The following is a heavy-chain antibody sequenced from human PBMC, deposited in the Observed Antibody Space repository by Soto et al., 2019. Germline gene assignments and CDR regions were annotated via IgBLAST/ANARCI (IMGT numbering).Heavy chain of an antibody. CDR2: IYSGGST. J-gene: IGHJ1*01. V-gene: IGHV3-53*01. Sequence: EVQLVESGGGLIQPGGSLRLSCAASGFTVSSNYMSWVRQAPGKGLEWVSVIYSGGSTYYADSVKGRFTISIDNSKNTLYLKINSQRTEDTAVYYCGSDRVGSGCPEYFQHWGQGTLVTVSS. CDR1: GFTVSSNY. D-gene: IGHD3-22*01. CDR3: GSDRVGSGCPEYFQH.